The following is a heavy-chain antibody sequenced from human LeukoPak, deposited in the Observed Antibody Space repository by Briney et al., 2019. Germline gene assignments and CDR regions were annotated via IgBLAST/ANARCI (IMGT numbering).Heavy chain of an antibody. Sequence: GGSLRLSCAASGFTFSSYSMNWVRQAPGKGLEWVSSISSSSYIYYADSVKGRFTISRDNAKNSLYLQMNSLRAEDTAVYYCARDPIVVVVAAPEGAFDPWGQGTLVTVSS. CDR3: ARDPIVVVVAAPEGAFDP. CDR1: GFTFSSYS. V-gene: IGHV3-21*01. J-gene: IGHJ5*02. D-gene: IGHD2-15*01. CDR2: ISSSSYI.